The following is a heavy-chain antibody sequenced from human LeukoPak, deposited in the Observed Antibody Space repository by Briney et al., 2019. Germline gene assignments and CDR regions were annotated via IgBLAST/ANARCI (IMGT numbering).Heavy chain of an antibody. J-gene: IGHJ5*02. CDR1: GYSISSGYY. CDR3: AREESGYCSSTSCYNWFDP. Sequence: PSETLSLTCTVSGYSISSGYYWGWIRQPPGKGLEWIGSIYHSGSTYYNPSLKSRVTISVDTSKNQFSLKLSSVTAADTAVYYCAREESGYCSSTSCYNWFDPWGQGTLVTVSS. D-gene: IGHD2-2*01. V-gene: IGHV4-38-2*02. CDR2: IYHSGST.